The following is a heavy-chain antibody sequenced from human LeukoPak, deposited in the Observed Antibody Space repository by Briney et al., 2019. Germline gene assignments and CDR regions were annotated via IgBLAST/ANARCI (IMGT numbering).Heavy chain of an antibody. V-gene: IGHV1-46*01. D-gene: IGHD1-1*01. CDR1: GYTFTNYY. J-gene: IGHJ3*02. CDR3: ARHTTGYNSPRDSFNI. CDR2: ISPSGAST. Sequence: ASVKVSCKASGYTFTNYYMHWVRQAPGQGLEWMGMISPSGASTSYAQKFQGRVTMARDVSTSTVYMELSSLRSEDTAVYYCARHTTGYNSPRDSFNIWGQGTMVTVSS.